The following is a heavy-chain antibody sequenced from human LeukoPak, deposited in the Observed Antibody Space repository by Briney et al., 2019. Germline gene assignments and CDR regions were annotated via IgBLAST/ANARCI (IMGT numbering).Heavy chain of an antibody. V-gene: IGHV3-74*01. Sequence: GGSLRLSCAASGLTFSSYLMRWVRQAPGKGLVWVSRINSGGSSTSYADSVKGRFTISRDNAKNTPYLQMNGLRADDPAVYYCARGGPWTTSPREGEEACDYWGEGTLVTVSS. CDR3: ARGGPWTTSPREGEEACDY. CDR2: INSGGSST. J-gene: IGHJ4*02. CDR1: GLTFSSYL. D-gene: IGHD3-16*01.